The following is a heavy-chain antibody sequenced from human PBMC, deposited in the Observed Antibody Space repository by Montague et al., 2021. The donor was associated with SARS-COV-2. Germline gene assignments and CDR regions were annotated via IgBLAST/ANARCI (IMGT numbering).Heavy chain of an antibody. V-gene: IGHV4-39*01. CDR3: ARHGSCGLQLWSPFDY. Sequence: SETLSLTCTVSGDSISSSSYYWGWIRQSPGKGLEWIGSIYYSGSTYYNPSLKSRVTISVDTPKNQFSLKLSSVTAADTAVYYCARHGSCGLQLWSPFDYWGQGTLVTVSS. J-gene: IGHJ4*02. CDR1: GDSISSSSYY. CDR2: IYYSGST. D-gene: IGHD5-18*01.